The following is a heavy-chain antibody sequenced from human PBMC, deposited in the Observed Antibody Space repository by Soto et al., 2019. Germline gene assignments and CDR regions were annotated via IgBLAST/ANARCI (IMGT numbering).Heavy chain of an antibody. D-gene: IGHD6-19*01. V-gene: IGHV4-59*01. CDR2: IYYSGST. J-gene: IGHJ6*02. CDR3: ARDAGIAVAGTYYYYYGMDV. CDR1: GGSISSYY. Sequence: SETLSLTCTVSGGSISSYYWSWIRQPPGKGLEWIGYIYYSGSTNYNPSLKSRVTISVDTSKNQFSLKLSSVTAADTAVYYCARDAGIAVAGTYYYYYGMDVWGQGTTVTV.